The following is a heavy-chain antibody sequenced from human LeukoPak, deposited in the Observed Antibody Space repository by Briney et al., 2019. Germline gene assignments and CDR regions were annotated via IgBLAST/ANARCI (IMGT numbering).Heavy chain of an antibody. CDR2: VNPNSGST. Sequence: ASVKVSCKASGYTFTTYDINWVRQATGQGLEWMGWVNPNSGSTGYAQKFQGRVTMTRDTSISTVYMELSSLRSEDTAVYYCERSPRNWGFDYWGQGTLVTVSS. V-gene: IGHV1-8*01. CDR3: ERSPRNWGFDY. J-gene: IGHJ4*02. CDR1: GYTFTTYD. D-gene: IGHD7-27*01.